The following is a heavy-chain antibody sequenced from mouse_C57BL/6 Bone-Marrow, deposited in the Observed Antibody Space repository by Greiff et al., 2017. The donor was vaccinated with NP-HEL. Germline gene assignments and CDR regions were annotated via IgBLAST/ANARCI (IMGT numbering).Heavy chain of an antibody. CDR1: GFTFSSYG. Sequence: EVMLVESGGDLVKPGGSLKLSCAASGFTFSSYGMSWVRQTPDKRLEWVATISSGGSYTYYPDSVKGRFTISRDNAKNTLYLQMSSLKSEDTAMYYCARQGGYDGYYEDAMDYWGQGTSVTVSS. CDR2: ISSGGSYT. CDR3: ARQGGYDGYYEDAMDY. V-gene: IGHV5-6*02. D-gene: IGHD2-3*01. J-gene: IGHJ4*01.